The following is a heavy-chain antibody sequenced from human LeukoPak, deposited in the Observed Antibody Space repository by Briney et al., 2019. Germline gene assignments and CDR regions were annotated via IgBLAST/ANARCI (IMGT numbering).Heavy chain of an antibody. J-gene: IGHJ3*02. CDR2: IYYSGST. CDR3: ARVYGSGYDFRGAFDI. Sequence: SETLSLTCTVSGGSISSSSYYWGWIRQPPGKGLEWIGSIYYSGSTNYNPSLKSRVTISVDTSKNQFSLKLSSVTAADTAVYYCARVYGSGYDFRGAFDIWGQGTMVTVSS. CDR1: GGSISSSSYY. V-gene: IGHV4-39*07. D-gene: IGHD5-12*01.